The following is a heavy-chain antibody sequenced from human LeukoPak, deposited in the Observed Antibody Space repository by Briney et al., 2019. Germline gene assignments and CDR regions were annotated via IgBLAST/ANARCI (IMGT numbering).Heavy chain of an antibody. D-gene: IGHD4-11*01. J-gene: IGHJ5*02. Sequence: GGSLRLSCAASGFTFSSYSMNWVRQAPGKGLEWVSSISSSSSYIYYADSVKGRFTISRDNAKNSLYLQMNSLRAEDTAVYYCARVLPYDYTNRFDRWGRRTLVTVSS. CDR1: GFTFSSYS. CDR2: ISSSSSYI. V-gene: IGHV3-21*01. CDR3: ARVLPYDYTNRFDR.